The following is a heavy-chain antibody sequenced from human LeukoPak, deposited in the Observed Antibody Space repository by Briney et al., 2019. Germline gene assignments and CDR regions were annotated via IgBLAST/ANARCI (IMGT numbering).Heavy chain of an antibody. V-gene: IGHV1-69*05. CDR1: GGTFSSYA. CDR2: IIPIFGTA. D-gene: IGHD1-26*01. J-gene: IGHJ3*02. Sequence: SVKVSCKASGGTFSSYAISWVRQAPGQGLEWMGGIIPIFGTANYAQKFQGRVTITTDESTSTAYMELSSLRSEDTAVYYCARDQKVSSSGSYYGVFDIWGKGKRVTVFS. CDR3: ARDQKVSSSGSYYGVFDI.